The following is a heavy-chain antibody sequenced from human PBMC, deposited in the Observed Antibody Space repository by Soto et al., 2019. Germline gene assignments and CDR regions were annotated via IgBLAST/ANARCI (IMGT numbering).Heavy chain of an antibody. CDR1: GYSFTSYG. V-gene: IGHV1-18*01. D-gene: IGHD1-7*01. Sequence: QVELVQSGAEVKKPGASVKVSCKASGYSFTSYGMSWVRQAPGQGLEWMGWISTYNGNTNYAQKFQDTVTLTTATSTTTAFMELTSLRSDDTAVYYCASSPSMSTRTTGWFDPWGQGTLVTVSS. CDR2: ISTYNGNT. J-gene: IGHJ5*02. CDR3: ASSPSMSTRTTGWFDP.